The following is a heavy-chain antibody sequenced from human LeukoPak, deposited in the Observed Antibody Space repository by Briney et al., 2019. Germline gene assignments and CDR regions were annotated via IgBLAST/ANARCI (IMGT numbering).Heavy chain of an antibody. CDR1: NISVSDHF. Sequence: GGSLRLSCAASNISVSDHFVTWVRQAPGKGLECVAVLYTGGSTFYADSVQGRLTISRDNSLNTLFLQMDNLRGDDTAVYYCTSSRYKSGPRPRYFQPWGQGTLVTVSS. V-gene: IGHV3-53*01. J-gene: IGHJ1*01. D-gene: IGHD2-2*02. CDR3: TSSRYKSGPRPRYFQP. CDR2: LYTGGST.